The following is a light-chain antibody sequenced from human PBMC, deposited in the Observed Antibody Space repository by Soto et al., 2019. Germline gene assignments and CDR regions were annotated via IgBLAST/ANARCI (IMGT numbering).Light chain of an antibody. CDR1: QDIAIY. CDR2: AAS. J-gene: IGKJ1*01. V-gene: IGKV1-9*01. Sequence: MQLTQSPSSLSASVGDIVTITGRASQDIAIYLAWYQQKPGEAPKLLIYAASTLYGGVPSRFSGSGSGTEFTLTINSLQPDDFATYYCQQYSVYWTCGQGPTGAI. CDR3: QQYSVYWT.